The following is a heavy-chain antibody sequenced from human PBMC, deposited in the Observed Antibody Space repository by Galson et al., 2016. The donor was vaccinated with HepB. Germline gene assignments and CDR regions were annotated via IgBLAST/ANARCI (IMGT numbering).Heavy chain of an antibody. CDR3: TTGGGNWALGMDV. V-gene: IGHV3-53*01. J-gene: IGHJ6*02. D-gene: IGHD1-1*01. CDR2: IYSGGGT. CDR1: GLTVSSNY. Sequence: SLRLSCEASGLTVSSNYMSWVRQAPGKGLEWVSVIYSGGGTYYADSVQGRFTISRDNSKNTVLLEMNSLRAEDTAVYYCTTGGGNWALGMDVWGQGTTVTVSS.